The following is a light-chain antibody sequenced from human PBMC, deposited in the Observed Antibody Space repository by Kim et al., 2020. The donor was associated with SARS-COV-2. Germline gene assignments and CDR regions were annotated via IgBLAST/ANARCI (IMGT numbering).Light chain of an antibody. CDR2: STC. V-gene: IGLV7-43*01. CDR3: LLYYDGNRAM. Sequence: QAVVTQEPSLTVSPGGTVTLTCACSAGAVTSTYSPNWFQQKPGQAPRALIYSTCEKHSWTPARFSGSLLGGKAALTLSGAQREDEAEYYCLLYYDGNRAMFGGGTQLTVL. CDR1: AGAVTSTYS. J-gene: IGLJ3*02.